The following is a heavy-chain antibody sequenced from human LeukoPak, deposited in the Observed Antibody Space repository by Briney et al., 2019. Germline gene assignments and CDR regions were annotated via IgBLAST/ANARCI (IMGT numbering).Heavy chain of an antibody. CDR1: GFTFSNYA. CDR3: ANYRSGGGGYYSGLEQ. D-gene: IGHD2-15*01. V-gene: IGHV3-23*01. Sequence: PGGSLGLSCAASGFTFSNYAMTWVRQAPGKGLEGVSRTSGSGDIRLYADSVKGRFTISRSNSENTLYLHMNSLRAEDTAVYYCANYRSGGGGYYSGLEQWGQGTMVAVSS. CDR2: TSGSGDIR. J-gene: IGHJ4*02.